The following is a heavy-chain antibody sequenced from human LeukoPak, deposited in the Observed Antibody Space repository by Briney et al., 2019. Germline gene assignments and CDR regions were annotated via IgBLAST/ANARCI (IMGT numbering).Heavy chain of an antibody. J-gene: IGHJ4*02. CDR2: IYYSGST. CDR1: GGSISSSSYY. CDR3: ASGDGEEPDY. V-gene: IGHV4-39*07. Sequence: SETLSLTCTVSGGSISSSSYYWGWIRQPPGKGLEWIGSIYYSGSTYYNPSLKSRVTISVDTSKNQFSLKLSSVTAADTAVYYCASGDGEEPDYWGQGTLVTVSS. D-gene: IGHD3-10*01.